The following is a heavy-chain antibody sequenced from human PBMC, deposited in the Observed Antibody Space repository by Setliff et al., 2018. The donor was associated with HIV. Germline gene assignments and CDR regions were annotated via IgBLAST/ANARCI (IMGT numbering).Heavy chain of an antibody. V-gene: IGHV4-61*02. J-gene: IGHJ2*01. CDR3: ARHDGTYCGGDCYLLGYFDL. CDR2: IYSSGST. D-gene: IGHD2-21*02. CDR1: GGSISSGSYY. Sequence: PSETLSLTCTVSGGSISSGSYYWSWIRQPAGKGLEWIGRIYSSGSTNYNPSLKSRVSMSVDTSKNQFSLKLSSVTAADTAVYYCARHDGTYCGGDCYLLGYFDLWGRGTLVTVSS.